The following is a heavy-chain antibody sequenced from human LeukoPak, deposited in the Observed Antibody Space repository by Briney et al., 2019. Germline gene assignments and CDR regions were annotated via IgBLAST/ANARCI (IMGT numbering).Heavy chain of an antibody. CDR1: GGTFSSYA. D-gene: IGHD6-19*01. J-gene: IGHJ5*02. Sequence: SVKVSCKASGGTFSSYAISWVRQAPGQGLEWMGRIIPIFGIANYAQKFQGRVTITADKSTSTAYMELSSLRSVDTAVYYCARRIAVAGTVWFDPWGQGTLVTVSS. V-gene: IGHV1-69*04. CDR2: IIPIFGIA. CDR3: ARRIAVAGTVWFDP.